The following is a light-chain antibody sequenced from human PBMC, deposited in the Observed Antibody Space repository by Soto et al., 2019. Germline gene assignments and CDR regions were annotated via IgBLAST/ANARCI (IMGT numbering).Light chain of an antibody. Sequence: DLPMTQSPSSLSASVGDRVTITCRASQRISNYLNWYQHKPGKAPRLLIYAASSLQSGVPSRFSGSGYGTDFTLTISSLQPEDFATYYCQQSYSTLDYTFGQGTKVEIK. CDR1: QRISNY. CDR3: QQSYSTLDYT. J-gene: IGKJ2*01. CDR2: AAS. V-gene: IGKV1-39*01.